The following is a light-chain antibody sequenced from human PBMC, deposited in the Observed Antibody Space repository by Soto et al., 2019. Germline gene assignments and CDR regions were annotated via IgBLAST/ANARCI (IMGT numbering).Light chain of an antibody. Sequence: DILVPQSPSSLSAPLGDRVTITSRAHRAIGVYLAWFQQQPGKVPKLLLYAASALQSGVPSRFSGRGSGTNFTLTIGILQPEEIATYYCQKYNSAPHTFGGGPKVEI. V-gene: IGKV1-27*01. CDR2: AAS. CDR1: RAIGVY. CDR3: QKYNSAPHT. J-gene: IGKJ4*01.